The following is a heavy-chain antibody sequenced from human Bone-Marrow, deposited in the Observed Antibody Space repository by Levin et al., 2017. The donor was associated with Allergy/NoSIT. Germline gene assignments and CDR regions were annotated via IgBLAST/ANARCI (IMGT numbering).Heavy chain of an antibody. J-gene: IGHJ4*02. D-gene: IGHD6-19*01. CDR3: AKSRARVVVAGRYYFDS. Sequence: GESLKISCAGSGFSFGTYAMNWVRQPPGKGLEWVAGIGNSGGHIYYADSVTGRFTISRDNSKDTVFLQMYNLTVEDTAVYYCAKSRARVVVAGRYYFDSWGQGALVTVPS. CDR2: IGNSGGHI. V-gene: IGHV3-23*01. CDR1: GFSFGTYA.